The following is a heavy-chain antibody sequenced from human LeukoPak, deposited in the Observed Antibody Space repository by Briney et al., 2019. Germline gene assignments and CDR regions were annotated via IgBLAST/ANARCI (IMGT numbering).Heavy chain of an antibody. Sequence: GGSLRLSCAASGFTFSSYAMSWVRQAPGKGLEWVSSVSADGDRTYYADSVKGRFTISRDNSKNTVYLQVNSLSAEDTAVYYCARRSASGTFYFDYWGQGTLVTVSS. V-gene: IGHV3-23*01. CDR3: ARRSASGTFYFDY. J-gene: IGHJ4*02. CDR1: GFTFSSYA. D-gene: IGHD3-10*01. CDR2: VSADGDRT.